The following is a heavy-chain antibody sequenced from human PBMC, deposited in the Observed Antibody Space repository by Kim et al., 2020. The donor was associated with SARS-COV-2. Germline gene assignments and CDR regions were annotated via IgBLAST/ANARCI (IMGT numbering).Heavy chain of an antibody. J-gene: IGHJ6*01. D-gene: IGHD3-9*01. V-gene: IGHV4-34*01. CDR2: INHSGST. CDR1: GGSFSGYY. CDR3: ARGRAYILGRGTLYYYYG. Sequence: SETLSLTCAVYGGSFSGYYWSWIRQPPGKGLEWIGEINHSGSTNYNPSLKSRVTISVDTSKNQFPLKLSSVTAADTAVYYCARGRAYILGRGTLYYYYG.